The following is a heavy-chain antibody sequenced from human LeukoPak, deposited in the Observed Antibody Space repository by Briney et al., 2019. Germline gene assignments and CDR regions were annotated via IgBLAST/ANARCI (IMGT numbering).Heavy chain of an antibody. V-gene: IGHV3-74*01. CDR1: GFTFSSYW. Sequence: GGSLRLSCAASGFTFSSYWMHWVRQAPGKGLVWVSRINSDGSSTSYADSVKGRFTISRDNAKNTLYLQMNSLRAEDTAVYYCARVGGLLPTHFDYWGQGTLVTVSS. J-gene: IGHJ4*02. CDR2: INSDGSST. CDR3: ARVGGLLPTHFDY. D-gene: IGHD2/OR15-2a*01.